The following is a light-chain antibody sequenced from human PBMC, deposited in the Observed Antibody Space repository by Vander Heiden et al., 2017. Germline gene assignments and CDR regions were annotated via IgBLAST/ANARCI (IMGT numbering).Light chain of an antibody. J-gene: IGLJ2*01. CDR1: DLGSKN. Sequence: SSDLTQPPSVSVALGQTARITCGGNDLGSKNLQWYQQKPGQAPVMVIFRDSNRPSGIPERFSGSNSGNTATLTISRAQGGDEADYYCQVWDTNTVVFGGGTKLTVL. CDR2: RDS. V-gene: IGLV3-9*01. CDR3: QVWDTNTVV.